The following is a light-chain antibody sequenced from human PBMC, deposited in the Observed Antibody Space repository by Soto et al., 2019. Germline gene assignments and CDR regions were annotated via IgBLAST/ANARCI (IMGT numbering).Light chain of an antibody. Sequence: QSALTQPASVSGSPGQSITISCTGTSSDVGNYDYVSWYQQHPGKAPKLMICDVSNRPSGVSNRFSGSKSGNTAPLTISGLQAEDEADYYCTSYAGARTYVFGTGTKVTVL. CDR3: TSYAGARTYV. CDR2: DVS. V-gene: IGLV2-14*01. CDR1: SSDVGNYDY. J-gene: IGLJ1*01.